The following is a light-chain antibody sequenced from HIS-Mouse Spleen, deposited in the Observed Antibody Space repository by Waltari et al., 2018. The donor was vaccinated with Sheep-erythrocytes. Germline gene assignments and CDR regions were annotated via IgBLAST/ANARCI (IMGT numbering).Light chain of an antibody. CDR2: DVS. CDR3: CSYAGSYNHV. J-gene: IGLJ1*01. V-gene: IGLV2-11*01. Sequence: QSALTQPRSVSGSPGQSATISCTGTSSDVGGYNHVPRYQQHPGQAPKLMIYDVSKRPSGVPARFSGSKSGNTASLTISGLQAEDEADYYCCSYAGSYNHVFATGTKVTVL. CDR1: SSDVGGYNH.